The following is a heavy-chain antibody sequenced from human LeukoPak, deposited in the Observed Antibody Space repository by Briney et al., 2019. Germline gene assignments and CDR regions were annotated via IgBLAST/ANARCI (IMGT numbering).Heavy chain of an antibody. V-gene: IGHV5-51*01. D-gene: IGHD6-13*01. Sequence: GESLKISCKGSGYSFTSYWIGWVRQMPGKGLEWMGIIYPGDSDTRYSPSFQGQVTIPADKSISTAYLQWSGLKASDTAMYYCARQKEAAAGLNWFDPWGQGTLVTVSS. J-gene: IGHJ5*02. CDR1: GYSFTSYW. CDR2: IYPGDSDT. CDR3: ARQKEAAAGLNWFDP.